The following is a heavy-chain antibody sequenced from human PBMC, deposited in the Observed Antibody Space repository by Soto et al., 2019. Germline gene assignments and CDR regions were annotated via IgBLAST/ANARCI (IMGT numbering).Heavy chain of an antibody. CDR3: ARDRGYDAHDYYYNAMDL. D-gene: IGHD2-15*01. V-gene: IGHV3-48*01. J-gene: IGHJ6*02. CDR2: IRPGGVRI. Sequence: GGSLRLSCVASGFRLDCYAMNWVRQAPGKGLEWVSYIRPGGVRIYYAESLKGRITISRDNARNSRYLQMDSLRAEDTAVYYCARDRGYDAHDYYYNAMDLSGQVTMDTVSS. CDR1: GFRLDCYA.